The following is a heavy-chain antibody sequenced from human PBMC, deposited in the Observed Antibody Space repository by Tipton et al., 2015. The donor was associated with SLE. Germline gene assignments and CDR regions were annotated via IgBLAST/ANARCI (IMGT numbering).Heavy chain of an antibody. D-gene: IGHD2-15*01. Sequence: SLRLSCTASGFTFGDYAMSWVRQAPGRGLEWVGFIRSKAYGGTTEYAASVKGRFTISRDDSKNILYLEINSLRVDDTAVYFCASGQSLPLDYWGQGILVTVAS. V-gene: IGHV3-49*04. J-gene: IGHJ4*02. CDR2: IRSKAYGGTT. CDR3: ASGQSLPLDY. CDR1: GFTFGDYA.